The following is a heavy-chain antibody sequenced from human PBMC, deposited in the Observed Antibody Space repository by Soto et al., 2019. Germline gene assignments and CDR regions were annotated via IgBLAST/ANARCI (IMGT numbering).Heavy chain of an antibody. J-gene: IGHJ6*01. V-gene: IGHV3-33*01. D-gene: IGHD6-19*01. CDR3: ARLQLLVGGFYYGLDV. Sequence: QVQLVESGGGVVQPGRSLRLSCAASGFTFSSYGMHWVRQAPGKGLEWVAVIWYDGSKKYYADSVNGRFTISRYNSKNTLYLHMNSLRAEDTAVYYCARLQLLVGGFYYGLDVWGQGTTVTVSS. CDR2: IWYDGSKK. CDR1: GFTFSSYG.